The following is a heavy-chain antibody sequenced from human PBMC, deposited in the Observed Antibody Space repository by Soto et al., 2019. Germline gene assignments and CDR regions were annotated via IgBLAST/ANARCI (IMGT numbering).Heavy chain of an antibody. CDR3: AKNHLPQSYYDLPWFDP. CDR1: GFIFSYYG. Sequence: PGGSLRLSFAASGFIFSYYGMHWGRQAPGKGLEWMAIISSDGSDKYYADSVKGRFTISRDNSKNTLYLQMNSLRAEDTAVYYCAKNHLPQSYYDLPWFDPWGQGTLVTVSS. CDR2: ISSDGSDK. V-gene: IGHV3-30*18. J-gene: IGHJ5*02. D-gene: IGHD3-3*01.